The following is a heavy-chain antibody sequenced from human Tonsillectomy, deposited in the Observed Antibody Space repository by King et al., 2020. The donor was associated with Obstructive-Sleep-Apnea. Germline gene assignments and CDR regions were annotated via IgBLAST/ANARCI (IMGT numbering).Heavy chain of an antibody. CDR2: ITGSGSTT. V-gene: IGHV3-48*04. J-gene: IGHJ1*01. Sequence: VQLVESGGDLVQPGGSLRLSCVASGFSFSNYSMNWVRQVPGKGLEWVSYITGSGSTTHCADSVKGRFTVSRDNANNTLYLQMNSLRADDTGVYYCARERGSRDWGQGTLVSVSS. D-gene: IGHD6-13*01. CDR3: ARERGSRD. CDR1: GFSFSNYS.